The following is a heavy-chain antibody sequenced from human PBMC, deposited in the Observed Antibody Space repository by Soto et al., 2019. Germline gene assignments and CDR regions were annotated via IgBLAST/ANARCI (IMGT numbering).Heavy chain of an antibody. CDR2: ISSSSSTI. CDR1: GFTFSSYS. V-gene: IGHV3-48*01. D-gene: IGHD4-17*01. J-gene: IGHJ3*02. CDR3: ARDTVTSYDAFDI. Sequence: GGSLRLSCAASGFTFSSYSMNWVRQAPGKGLEWVSYISSSSSTIYYADSVKGRFTISRDNAKNSLYLQMNSLRAEDTAVYYCARDTVTSYDAFDIWGQGTMVTVSS.